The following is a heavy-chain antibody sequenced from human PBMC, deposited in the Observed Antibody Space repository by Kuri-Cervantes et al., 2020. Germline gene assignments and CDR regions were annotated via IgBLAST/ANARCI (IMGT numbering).Heavy chain of an antibody. CDR1: GDSISSSNW. V-gene: IGHV4-4*02. Sequence: SETLSLTCLVSGDSISSSNWWSWVRQPPGQGLEGIGEIYHSGNTNYNTSLKSRVTISVGTSKNQFSLKLSSVTAADTAVYYCARGDYGGNGWYFDLWGRGTLVTVSS. CDR2: IYHSGNT. CDR3: ARGDYGGNGWYFDL. J-gene: IGHJ2*01. D-gene: IGHD4-23*01.